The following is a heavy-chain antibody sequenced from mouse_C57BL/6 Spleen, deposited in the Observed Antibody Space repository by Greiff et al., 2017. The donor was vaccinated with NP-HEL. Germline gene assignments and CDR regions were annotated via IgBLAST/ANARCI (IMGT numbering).Heavy chain of an antibody. V-gene: IGHV1-72*01. CDR2: IDPNSGGT. CDR1: GYTFTSYW. D-gene: IGHD1-1*01. J-gene: IGHJ4*01. Sequence: VQLQQPGAELVKPGASVKLSCKASGYTFTSYWMHWVKQRPGRGLEWIGRIDPNSGGTKYNEKFKSKARLTVDKPSSTAYRQLSSLTSEASAVYYCARWAGGTTVEGSMDYWGQGTSVTVSS. CDR3: ARWAGGTTVEGSMDY.